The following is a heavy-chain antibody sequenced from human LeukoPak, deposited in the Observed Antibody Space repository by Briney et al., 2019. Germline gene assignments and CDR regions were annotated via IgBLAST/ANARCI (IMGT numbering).Heavy chain of an antibody. D-gene: IGHD3-22*01. Sequence: SETLSLTCTVSGGSFSNYYWSWIRQPPGKGLEWMGYIYYSGSTNYNPSLKSRVTISVDTSKNQFSLKLSSVTAADTAVYYCARHFSSYDSSGFYFHFDYWGQGTLVTVSS. CDR3: ARHFSSYDSSGFYFHFDY. CDR1: GGSFSNYY. CDR2: IYYSGST. J-gene: IGHJ4*02. V-gene: IGHV4-59*08.